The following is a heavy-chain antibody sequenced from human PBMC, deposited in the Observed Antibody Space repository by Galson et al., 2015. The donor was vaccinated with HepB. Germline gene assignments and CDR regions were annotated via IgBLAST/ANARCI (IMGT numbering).Heavy chain of an antibody. CDR2: INPSGGST. V-gene: IGHV1-46*01. Sequence: SVKVSCKASGYTFTSYFLHWVRQAPGQGLEWLGIINPSGGSTSYAQKFQGRVTMIRDTSTSTVYMELSSLRSDDTAMYYCARGRRGYRPYSYYAMDVWGQGTTVTVSS. CDR3: ARGRRGYRPYSYYAMDV. D-gene: IGHD5-18*01. J-gene: IGHJ6*02. CDR1: GYTFTSYF.